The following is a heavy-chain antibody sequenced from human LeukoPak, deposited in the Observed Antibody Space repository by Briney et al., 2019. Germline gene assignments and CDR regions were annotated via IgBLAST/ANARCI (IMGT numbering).Heavy chain of an antibody. CDR3: VRGSYDDSSGPKVLFDD. D-gene: IGHD3-22*01. Sequence: GESLRLSCAASGFTISSYWMHWVRQAPGKGLVWVSRISSDGSRTSYADSVKGRFTISRDNAKNTLYLQMNSLRAEDTAVYNCVRGSYDDSSGPKVLFDDWGQGTLVTVSS. J-gene: IGHJ4*02. V-gene: IGHV3-74*01. CDR2: ISSDGSRT. CDR1: GFTISSYW.